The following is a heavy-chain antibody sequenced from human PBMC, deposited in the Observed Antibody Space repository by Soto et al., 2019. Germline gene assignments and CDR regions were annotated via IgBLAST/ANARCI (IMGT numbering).Heavy chain of an antibody. CDR1: GYTFTNYA. CDR2: INAVNGNT. CDR3: ARGHLAVVPVASWFYYMDV. Sequence: ASVKGFCKASGYTFTNYAVHWVRQAPGQRLEWMGWINAVNGNTMFSQNLQGRVTXXXDTSARTAYMELSSLRSEDTAVYYCARGHLAVVPVASWFYYMDVWGKGTTVTVSS. D-gene: IGHD2-2*01. J-gene: IGHJ6*03. V-gene: IGHV1-3*01.